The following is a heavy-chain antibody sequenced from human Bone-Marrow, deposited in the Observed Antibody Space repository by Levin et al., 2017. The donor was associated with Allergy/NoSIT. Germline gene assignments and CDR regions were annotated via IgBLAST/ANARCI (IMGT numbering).Heavy chain of an antibody. D-gene: IGHD6-19*01. J-gene: IGHJ4*02. CDR2: IYYSGST. CDR3: ARSPRYSSGWYYFDY. V-gene: IGHV4-59*01. Sequence: SQTLSLTCTVSGGSISSYYWSWIRQPPGKGLEWIGYIYYSGSTNYNPSLKSRVTISVDTSKNQFSLKLSSVTAADTAVYYCARSPRYSSGWYYFDYWGQGTLVTVSS. CDR1: GGSISSYY.